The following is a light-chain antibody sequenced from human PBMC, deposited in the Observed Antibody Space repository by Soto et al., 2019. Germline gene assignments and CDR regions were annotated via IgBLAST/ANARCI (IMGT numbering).Light chain of an antibody. Sequence: LAQPASVSGSPGQSITISCSGTSSDIGSYDHVAWYQQFPGKSPKLIIYAVSDRPSGVSDRFSGSKSGISASLTISGLQTEDEADYYCISYTDRQSYLFGTGTRSPS. V-gene: IGLV2-14*03. CDR2: AVS. J-gene: IGLJ1*01. CDR3: ISYTDRQSYL. CDR1: SSDIGSYDH.